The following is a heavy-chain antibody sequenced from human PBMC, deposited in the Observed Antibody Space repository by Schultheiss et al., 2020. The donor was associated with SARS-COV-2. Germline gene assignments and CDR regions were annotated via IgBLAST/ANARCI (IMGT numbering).Heavy chain of an antibody. J-gene: IGHJ4*02. CDR3: ARGELGRLRLGWDY. CDR1: GGSISSGGYY. V-gene: IGHV4-31*03. D-gene: IGHD3-16*01. CDR2: IYYSGST. Sequence: SQTLSLTCTVSGGSISSGGYYWSWIRQHPGKGLEWIGYIYYSGSTYYNPSLKSRVTISVDTSKNQFSLKLSSVTAADTAVYYCARGELGRLRLGWDYWGQGTLVTVAS.